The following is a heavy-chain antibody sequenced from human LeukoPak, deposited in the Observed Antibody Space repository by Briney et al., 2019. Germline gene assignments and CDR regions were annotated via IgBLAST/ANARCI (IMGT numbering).Heavy chain of an antibody. D-gene: IGHD3-22*01. CDR1: GFTLSSHP. CDR3: ARDASHFDSSGYFHNYYYGMDV. V-gene: IGHV3-48*03. Sequence: GGSLRLSCAASGFTLSSHPMNWVRQAPGKGLEWVSYIGNDGRMMYYADSVKGRFTISRDSAKNSLYLQTNSLGADDTAVYYCARDASHFDSSGYFHNYYYGMDVWGQGTTVTVSS. J-gene: IGHJ6*02. CDR2: IGNDGRMM.